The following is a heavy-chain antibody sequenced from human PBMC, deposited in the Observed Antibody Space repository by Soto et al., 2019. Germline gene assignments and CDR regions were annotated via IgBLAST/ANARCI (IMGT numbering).Heavy chain of an antibody. CDR3: ARRFTALQGDAFDI. CDR1: GYTFTSYG. V-gene: IGHV1-18*01. Sequence: ASVKVSCKASGYTFTSYGISWVRQAPGQGLEWMGWISAYNGNTNYAQKLQGRVTMTTDTSTSTAYMELRSLRSEDTAVYYCARRFTALQGDAFDIWGQGTMVTVSS. J-gene: IGHJ3*02. CDR2: ISAYNGNT. D-gene: IGHD2-2*02.